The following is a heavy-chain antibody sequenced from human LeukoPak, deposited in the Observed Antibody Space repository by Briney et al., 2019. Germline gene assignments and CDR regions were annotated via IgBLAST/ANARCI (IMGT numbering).Heavy chain of an antibody. CDR3: AREGDTAMALDY. CDR2: IWYDGSNK. J-gene: IGHJ4*02. Sequence: PGRSLRLSCAASGFTFSSYGMHWVRQAPGKGLEWVAVIWYDGSNKYYADSVKGRFTISRDNSKNTLYLQMNSLRAEDTAVYYCAREGDTAMALDYWGQGTLVTVSS. V-gene: IGHV3-33*01. D-gene: IGHD5-18*01. CDR1: GFTFSSYG.